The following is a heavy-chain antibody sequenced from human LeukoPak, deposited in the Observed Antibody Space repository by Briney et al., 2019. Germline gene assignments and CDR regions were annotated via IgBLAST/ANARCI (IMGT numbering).Heavy chain of an antibody. D-gene: IGHD6-19*01. V-gene: IGHV3-30*03. CDR2: ISYDGSNK. CDR3: ATATAYSSGWVYGMDV. Sequence: SGGSLRLSCAASGFTFSSYGMHWVRQAPGKGLEWVAVISYDGSNKYYADSVKGRFTISRDNSKNTLYLQMNSLRAEDTAVYYCATATAYSSGWVYGMDVWGQGTTVTVSS. CDR1: GFTFSSYG. J-gene: IGHJ6*02.